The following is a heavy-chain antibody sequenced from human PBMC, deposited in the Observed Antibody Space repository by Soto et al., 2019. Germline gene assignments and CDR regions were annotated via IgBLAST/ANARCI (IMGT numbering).Heavy chain of an antibody. V-gene: IGHV3-23*01. CDR2: ISGSGGST. CDR3: AKDPSRYDYIWGSYPNNWFDP. CDR1: GFTFSSYA. J-gene: IGHJ5*02. D-gene: IGHD3-16*02. Sequence: GGSLRLSCAASGFTFSSYAMSWVRQAPGKGLEWVSAISGSGGSTYYADSVKGRFTISRDNSKNTLYLQMNSLRAEDTAVYYCAKDPSRYDYIWGSYPNNWFDPWGQGTLVTVSS.